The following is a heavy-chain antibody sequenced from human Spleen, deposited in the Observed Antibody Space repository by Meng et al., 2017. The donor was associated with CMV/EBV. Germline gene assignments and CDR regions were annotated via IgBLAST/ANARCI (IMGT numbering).Heavy chain of an antibody. V-gene: IGHV1-2*02. CDR1: GYSFTGYY. D-gene: IGHD2-8*01. Sequence: ASVKVSCKASGYSFTGYYIHWARQAPGQGPEWMGWISPKSGGTRYAQNFQGRVTMTRDTSISTAYMDLSRLRSDDTAVYYCARGPYCNNGVCYSSWFDPWGQGTLVTVSS. J-gene: IGHJ5*02. CDR3: ARGPYCNNGVCYSSWFDP. CDR2: ISPKSGGT.